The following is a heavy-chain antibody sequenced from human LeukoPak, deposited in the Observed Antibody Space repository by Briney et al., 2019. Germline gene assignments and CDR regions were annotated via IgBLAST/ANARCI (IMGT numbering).Heavy chain of an antibody. D-gene: IGHD1-26*01. J-gene: IGHJ4*02. CDR2: ISGSGSDT. CDR3: AKGIGGSFQFDY. CDR1: GFTFSPYA. Sequence: GGSLRLSCAASGFTFSPYAMSWVRQAPGKGLEWVSVISGSGSDTYYAVSVMGRFTISRDNSKNTLYLQMNSLRAEDTAVYYCAKGIGGSFQFDYWGQGTLVTVSS. V-gene: IGHV3-23*01.